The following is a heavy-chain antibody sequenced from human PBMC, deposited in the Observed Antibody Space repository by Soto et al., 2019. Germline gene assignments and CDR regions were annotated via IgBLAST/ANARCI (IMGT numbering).Heavy chain of an antibody. Sequence: QVQLVESGGGVVQPGRSLRLSCAASGFTFSSYGMHWVRQAPGKGLEWVAVIWYEGSNKYYADSVKGRFTISRDNSKNTLYLQMNSLRAEDTAVYYCARDVAVAGTRSYGMDVWGQGTTVTVSS. CDR2: IWYEGSNK. CDR3: ARDVAVAGTRSYGMDV. CDR1: GFTFSSYG. V-gene: IGHV3-33*01. J-gene: IGHJ6*02. D-gene: IGHD6-19*01.